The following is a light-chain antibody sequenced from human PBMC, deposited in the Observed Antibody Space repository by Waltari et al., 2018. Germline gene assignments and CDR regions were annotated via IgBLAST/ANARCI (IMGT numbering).Light chain of an antibody. CDR2: EDS. J-gene: IGLJ2*01. Sequence: SYELTQSPSVSVSPGQTATITCPGHALPNNSVYWYQQKSGQAPVLVIFEDSQRPSGIPERFSGSSSGTMATLTISGAQVEDEADYYCFSTDISGDLEGAFGGGTKLTVL. V-gene: IGLV3-10*01. CDR3: FSTDISGDLEGA. CDR1: ALPNNS.